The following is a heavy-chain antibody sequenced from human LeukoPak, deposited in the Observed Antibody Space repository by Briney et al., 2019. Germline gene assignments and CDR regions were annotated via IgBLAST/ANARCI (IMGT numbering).Heavy chain of an antibody. V-gene: IGHV3-23*01. CDR1: GFTSDCCA. CDR3: AARPTSAAVAPSDY. Sequence: GGSLRLSCAASGFTSDCCAMSWVRQAPGKGLEWVSAISGSGGSTYYADSVKGRFTISRDNSRNTLYLQMNSLRAEDTATYYCAARPTSAAVAPSDYWGQGTLVTVSS. CDR2: ISGSGGST. J-gene: IGHJ4*02. D-gene: IGHD6-19*01.